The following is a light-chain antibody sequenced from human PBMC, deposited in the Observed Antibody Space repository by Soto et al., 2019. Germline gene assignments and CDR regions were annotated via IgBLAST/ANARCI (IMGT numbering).Light chain of an antibody. Sequence: EIVLTQSPATLSLSPGERATLSCRASQSVSSSLARYQQKAGQAPRLLIYAASHRATGIPARFSGSGSGTDFSLTISSLEPEDFAVYYCQQRSNWPRTFGQGTKVEIK. CDR1: QSVSSS. J-gene: IGKJ1*01. V-gene: IGKV3-11*01. CDR3: QQRSNWPRT. CDR2: AAS.